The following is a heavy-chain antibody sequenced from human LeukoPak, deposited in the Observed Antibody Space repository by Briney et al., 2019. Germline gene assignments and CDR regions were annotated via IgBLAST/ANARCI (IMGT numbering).Heavy chain of an antibody. CDR3: ARDGTLSSSSWGDFDY. D-gene: IGHD6-6*01. CDR1: GFTFSSYA. Sequence: GGSLRLSCAASGFTFSSYAMHWVRQAPGKGLEWVAVISYDGSNKYYADSVKSRFTISRDNSKNTLYLQMNSLRAEDTAVYYCARDGTLSSSSWGDFDYWGQGTLVTVSS. J-gene: IGHJ4*02. V-gene: IGHV3-30-3*01. CDR2: ISYDGSNK.